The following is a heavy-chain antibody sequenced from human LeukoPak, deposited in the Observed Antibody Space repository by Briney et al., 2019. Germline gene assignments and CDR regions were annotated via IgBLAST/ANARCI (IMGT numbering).Heavy chain of an antibody. V-gene: IGHV3-21*01. CDR3: ARDYYSGSGSHLHY. CDR1: GFTFSTYS. J-gene: IGHJ4*02. CDR2: ITSSSSYI. D-gene: IGHD3-10*01. Sequence: GGSLRLSCAASGFTFSTYSMNWVRQAPGKGLEWVSSITSSSSYIYYADSVKGRFTISRDNAKNSLYLQMNSLGADHTAVYYCARDYYSGSGSHLHYWGQGTLVTVSS.